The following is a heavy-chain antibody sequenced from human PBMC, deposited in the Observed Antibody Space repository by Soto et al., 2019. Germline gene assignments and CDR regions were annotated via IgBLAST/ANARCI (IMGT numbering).Heavy chain of an antibody. V-gene: IGHV4-61*01. D-gene: IGHD5-12*01. Sequence: QVQLQESGPGLVKPSETLSLTCTVSGGSVSSGSYYWSWIRQPPGKGLEWIGYIYYSGSTNYNPSLKSRVTISVDTSKNQFSLKLSSVTAADTAVYYCVKRGYSCYDFVDYWGQGTLVTVSS. CDR3: VKRGYSCYDFVDY. CDR2: IYYSGST. CDR1: GGSVSSGSYY. J-gene: IGHJ4*02.